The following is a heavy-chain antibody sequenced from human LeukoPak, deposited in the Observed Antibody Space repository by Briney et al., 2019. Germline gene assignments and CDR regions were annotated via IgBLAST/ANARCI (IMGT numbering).Heavy chain of an antibody. Sequence: PGGSLRLSCAASGFTFSSYGMHWVRQAPGKGLEWVAFIRYDGSNKYYADSVKGRFTISRDNSKNTQYLQMNSLRAEDTAVYYCAKALVVVAATYYYYYMDVWGKGTTVTVSS. V-gene: IGHV3-30*02. D-gene: IGHD2-15*01. CDR2: IRYDGSNK. CDR1: GFTFSSYG. J-gene: IGHJ6*03. CDR3: AKALVVVAATYYYYYMDV.